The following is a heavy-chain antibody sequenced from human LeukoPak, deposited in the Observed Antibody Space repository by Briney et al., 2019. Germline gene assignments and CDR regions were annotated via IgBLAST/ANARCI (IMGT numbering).Heavy chain of an antibody. V-gene: IGHV4-34*01. CDR3: ARPRRGSGRSFDY. D-gene: IGHD3-10*01. CDR1: GGSISGYY. CDR2: INHSGST. J-gene: IGHJ4*02. Sequence: SETLSLTCTVSGGSISGYYWSWIRQPPGKGLEWIGEINHSGSTNYNPSLKSRVTISVDTSKNQFSLKLSSVTAADTAVYYCARPRRGSGRSFDYWGQGTLVTFSS.